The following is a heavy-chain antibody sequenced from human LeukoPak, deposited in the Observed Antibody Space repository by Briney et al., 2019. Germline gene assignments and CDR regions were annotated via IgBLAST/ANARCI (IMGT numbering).Heavy chain of an antibody. J-gene: IGHJ3*02. D-gene: IGHD2-15*01. CDR3: ARDDCSGGSCHPLDPVHAFDI. Sequence: GRSLRLSCAASGFTFSSYGMHWVRQAPGKGLEWVAVISYDGSNKYYADSVKGRFTISRDNSKNTLYLQMNSLRAEDTAVYYCARDDCSGGSCHPLDPVHAFDIWGQGTMVIVSS. V-gene: IGHV3-30*03. CDR1: GFTFSSYG. CDR2: ISYDGSNK.